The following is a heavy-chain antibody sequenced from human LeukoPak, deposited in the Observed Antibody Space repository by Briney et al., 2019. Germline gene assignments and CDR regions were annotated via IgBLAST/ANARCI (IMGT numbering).Heavy chain of an antibody. J-gene: IGHJ3*02. CDR3: ARDGVPPAAGAFDI. Sequence: GGSLRLSCAASGFTFSSYWMSWVRQAPGKGLEWVAVISYDGSNKYYADSVKGRFTISRDNSKNTLYLQMNSLRAEDTAVYYCARDGVPPAAGAFDIWGQGTMVTVSS. V-gene: IGHV3-30*03. CDR2: ISYDGSNK. CDR1: GFTFSSYW. D-gene: IGHD6-13*01.